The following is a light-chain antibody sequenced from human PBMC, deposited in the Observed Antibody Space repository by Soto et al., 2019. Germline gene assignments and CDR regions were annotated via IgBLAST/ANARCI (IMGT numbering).Light chain of an antibody. CDR1: QTISSW. CDR2: KAS. J-gene: IGKJ1*01. V-gene: IGKV1-5*03. Sequence: DIQMTQSPSTLSGSVGDRVTITCRASQTISSWLAWYQHKPGKAPKLLIYKASTLKSGVPSRFSGSRSGTEFTLTISSLQPDDFATYYCQHYNSYSEAFGQGTKV. CDR3: QHYNSYSEA.